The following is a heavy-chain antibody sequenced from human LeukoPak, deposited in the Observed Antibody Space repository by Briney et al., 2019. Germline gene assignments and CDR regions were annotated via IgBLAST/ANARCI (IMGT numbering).Heavy chain of an antibody. CDR3: ARCGGSYYRPFDY. Sequence: SETLSLTCAVYGGSFSGYYWSWIRQPPGKGLEWIGEIDHSGSTNYNPSLKSRVTISVDTSKNQFSLKLSSVTAADTAVYYCARCGGSYYRPFDYWGQGTLVTVSS. V-gene: IGHV4-34*01. D-gene: IGHD1-26*01. CDR1: GGSFSGYY. CDR2: IDHSGST. J-gene: IGHJ4*02.